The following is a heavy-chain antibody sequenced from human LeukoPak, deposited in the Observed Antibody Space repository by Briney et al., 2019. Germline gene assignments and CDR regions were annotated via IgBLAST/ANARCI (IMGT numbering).Heavy chain of an antibody. D-gene: IGHD4-17*01. V-gene: IGHV1-2*02. J-gene: IGHJ4*02. Sequence: ASVKVSCKASGYTFTGYYRHWVRQAPGQGLEWMGWINPKSGATNYAQNFQGRVTMTRDTSISTAYMELSRLRSDDMAVYYCARGATVTDIDYWGQGTLVTVSS. CDR3: ARGATVTDIDY. CDR2: INPKSGAT. CDR1: GYTFTGYY.